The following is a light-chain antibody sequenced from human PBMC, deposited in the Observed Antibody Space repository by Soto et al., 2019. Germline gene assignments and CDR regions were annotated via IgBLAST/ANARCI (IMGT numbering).Light chain of an antibody. CDR1: QSVSSY. J-gene: IGKJ5*01. Sequence: EIVMTQSPATLSLSPGERATFSCRASQSVSSYLAWYQQKPGQAPRLLIHDASNRATGIPARFSGSGSGTDFTLTISSLEPEDFAVYYCQHRSKWPITFGQGTRLEIK. CDR3: QHRSKWPIT. V-gene: IGKV3-11*01. CDR2: DAS.